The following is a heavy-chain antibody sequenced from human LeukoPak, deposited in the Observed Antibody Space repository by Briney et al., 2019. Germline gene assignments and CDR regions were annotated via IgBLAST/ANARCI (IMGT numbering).Heavy chain of an antibody. CDR3: AKDLEGTTVPTYGGSFDY. CDR1: GFTFSDYA. Sequence: NPGGSLRLSCAASGFTFSDYAVHWVRQAPGKGLEWVSAISGSGGSTYYADSVKGRFTISRDNSKNTLYLQMNSLRAEDTAVYYCAKDLEGTTVPTYGGSFDYWGQGTLVTVSS. CDR2: ISGSGGST. J-gene: IGHJ4*02. V-gene: IGHV3-23*01. D-gene: IGHD4-17*01.